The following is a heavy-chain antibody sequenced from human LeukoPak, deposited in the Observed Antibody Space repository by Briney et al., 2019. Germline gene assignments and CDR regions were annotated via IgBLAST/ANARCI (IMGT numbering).Heavy chain of an antibody. CDR2: INPNSGGT. D-gene: IGHD3-10*01. CDR3: ARTITMVRGGGKNWFDP. J-gene: IGHJ5*02. CDR1: GYTFTGYY. V-gene: IGHV1-2*02. Sequence: GASVKVSCKASGYTFTGYYMHWVRQAPGQGLEWMGWINPNSGGTNYARKFQGRVTMTRDTSISTAYMELSRLRSDDTAVYYCARTITMVRGGGKNWFDPWGQGTLVTVSP.